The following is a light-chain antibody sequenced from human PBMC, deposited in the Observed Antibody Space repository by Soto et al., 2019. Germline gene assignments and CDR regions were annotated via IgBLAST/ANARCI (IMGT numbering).Light chain of an antibody. CDR3: QQYGSSPFT. V-gene: IGKV3-20*01. CDR1: QSVTGTY. J-gene: IGKJ3*01. Sequence: EIVLTQSPGTLSLSPGESTTLSCRASQSVTGTYLAWYQQRLGQAPRLLIYGASSRATGIPDRFSGSGSGPDFTLTISRLEPEDFAVYYFQQYGSSPFTFGPGTKVDLK. CDR2: GAS.